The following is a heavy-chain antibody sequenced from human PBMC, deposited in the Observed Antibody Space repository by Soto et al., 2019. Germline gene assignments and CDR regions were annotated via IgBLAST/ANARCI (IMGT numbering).Heavy chain of an antibody. CDR3: ARERCSSTSCYYDAFDI. CDR2: INHSGST. D-gene: IGHD2-2*01. V-gene: IGHV4-34*01. CDR1: GGSFSGYY. Sequence: PSETLSLTCAVYGGSFSGYYWSWIRQPPGQGLEWIGEINHSGSTNYNPSLKSRVTISVDTSKNQFSLKLSSVTAADTAVYYCARERCSSTSCYYDAFDIWGQGTMVTVSS. J-gene: IGHJ3*02.